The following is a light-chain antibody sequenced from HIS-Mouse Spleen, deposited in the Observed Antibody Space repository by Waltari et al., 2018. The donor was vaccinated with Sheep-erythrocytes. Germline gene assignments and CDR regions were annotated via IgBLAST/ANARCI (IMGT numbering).Light chain of an antibody. CDR2: DVS. V-gene: IGLV2-11*01. J-gene: IGLJ1*01. CDR1: SSDVGCYTY. Sequence: QSALTQPRSVSGSPGQSVTISCTGTSSDVGCYTYCSWYQQHPGKAPKLRIYDVSKRPSGVPDRFSGSKSGNTASLTISGLQAEDEADYYCCSYAGSYNHVFATGTKVTVL. CDR3: CSYAGSYNHV.